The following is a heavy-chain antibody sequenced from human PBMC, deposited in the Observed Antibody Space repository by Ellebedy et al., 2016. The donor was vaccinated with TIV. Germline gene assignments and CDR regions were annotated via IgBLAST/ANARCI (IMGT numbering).Heavy chain of an antibody. CDR2: IRPDGSEE. Sequence: PGGSLRLSCAVSGFTFSNYGMSWVRLAPGRGREWVANIRPDGSEEQYVDSVKGRFTVSRDNAKNSLYLQMNSLRAEDTAVYYCARESRSSSGYWGQGTLVTVSS. J-gene: IGHJ4*02. D-gene: IGHD6-19*01. CDR1: GFTFSNYG. CDR3: ARESRSSSGY. V-gene: IGHV3-7*03.